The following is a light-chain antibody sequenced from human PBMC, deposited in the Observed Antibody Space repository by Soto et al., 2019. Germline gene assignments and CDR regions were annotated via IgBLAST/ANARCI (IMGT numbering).Light chain of an antibody. CDR1: SSNIGSNT. V-gene: IGLV1-44*01. J-gene: IGLJ2*01. CDR2: GDN. CDR3: ATWDDSLHGVV. Sequence: QTVLTQPPSASGTPGQRVTISCSGSSSNIGSNTVTWYQQLPGTAPKLLIYGDNQWPSGVPDRFSGSKSGTSASLAISGLQSEDEADYYCATWDDSLHGVVFGGGTKVTVL.